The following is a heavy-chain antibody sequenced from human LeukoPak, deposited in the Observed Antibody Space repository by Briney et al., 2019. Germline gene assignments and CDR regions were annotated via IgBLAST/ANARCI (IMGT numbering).Heavy chain of an antibody. J-gene: IGHJ4*02. CDR3: ARGGSSSSWPFYY. V-gene: IGHV4-4*02. D-gene: IGHD6-13*01. Sequence: SGTLSLTCAVSGASINSNYWWSWVRQSPGKGLEWIGEISHTGSAHYNPSLKSRVTMSVDTSKNQFSLKLTSVTAADTAVYYCARGGSSSSWPFYYWGQGTLVTVSS. CDR1: GASINSNYW. CDR2: ISHTGSA.